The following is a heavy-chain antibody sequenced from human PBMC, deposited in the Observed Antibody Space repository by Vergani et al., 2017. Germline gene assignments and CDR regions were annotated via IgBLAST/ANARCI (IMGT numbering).Heavy chain of an antibody. V-gene: IGHV3-11*04. CDR2: ISSSGTIV. CDR1: GFTFSDSY. CDR3: ARVTRWEILREYYYGMDV. J-gene: IGHJ6*02. Sequence: QVQLVESGGGLVKPGGSLRLSCAASGFTFSDSYMSWVRQAPGMGLEWVSYISSSGTIVYYADSVKGRFTISRDNAKNSLYLQMNSLRAEDTAVYYCARVTRWEILREYYYGMDVWGQGTTVTVSS. D-gene: IGHD1-26*01.